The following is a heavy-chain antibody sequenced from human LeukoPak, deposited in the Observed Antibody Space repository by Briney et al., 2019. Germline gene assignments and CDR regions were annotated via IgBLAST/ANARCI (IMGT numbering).Heavy chain of an antibody. V-gene: IGHV3-23*01. CDR3: AKDLLSSSWYHFDY. J-gene: IGHJ4*02. D-gene: IGHD6-13*01. Sequence: GGSLRLSCAASGFTFSSYAMSWVRQAPGKGLEWVSAISGSGASTYYADSVKGLFTISRDNSKNTLCLQMNSLRAEDTAVYYCAKDLLSSSWYHFDYWGQGTLVTVSS. CDR2: ISGSGAST. CDR1: GFTFSSYA.